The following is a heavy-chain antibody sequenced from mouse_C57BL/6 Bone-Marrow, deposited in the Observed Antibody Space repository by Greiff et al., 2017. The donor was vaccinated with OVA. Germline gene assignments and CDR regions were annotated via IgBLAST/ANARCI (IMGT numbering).Heavy chain of an antibody. V-gene: IGHV5-17*01. Sequence: DVMLVESGGGLVKPGGSLKLSCAASGFTFSDYGMHWVRQAPEKGLEWVAYISSGSSTIYYADTVKGRFTISSDNAKNHLCLQMTSLRSEDTAMYYCARRRAHFDYWGQGTTLTVSS. CDR2: ISSGSSTI. D-gene: IGHD3-3*01. CDR3: ARRRAHFDY. J-gene: IGHJ2*01. CDR1: GFTFSDYG.